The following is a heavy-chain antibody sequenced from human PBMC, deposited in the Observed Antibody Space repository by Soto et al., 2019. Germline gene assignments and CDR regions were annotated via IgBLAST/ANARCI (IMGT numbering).Heavy chain of an antibody. Sequence: SETLSLTCDVYGGSFSGYICTWIRQTPGKGLEWIGHINHSGSANYNPSLKSRVTISFDASKNQISLQVRSATAADAAVYYCARDLKEYCSDGKCNWFDPWGQGTLVTAPQ. V-gene: IGHV4-34*01. CDR2: INHSGSA. CDR1: GGSFSGYI. J-gene: IGHJ5*02. CDR3: ARDLKEYCSDGKCNWFDP. D-gene: IGHD2-15*01.